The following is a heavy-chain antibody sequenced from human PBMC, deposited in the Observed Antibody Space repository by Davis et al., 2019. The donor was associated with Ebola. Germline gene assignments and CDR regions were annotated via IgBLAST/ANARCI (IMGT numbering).Heavy chain of an antibody. CDR2: IYYSGTT. V-gene: IGHV4-59*01. J-gene: IGHJ4*02. Sequence: SETLSLTCTVSGGSFSTYYWSCVRQPPGKGLEWVGYIYYSGTTHYNPSLRGRVTISVDTSKKHFSLKLGSVTAADTAVYYCARGSQWLGPDYWGQGTLVTVSS. CDR1: GGSFSTYY. CDR3: ARGSQWLGPDY. D-gene: IGHD6-19*01.